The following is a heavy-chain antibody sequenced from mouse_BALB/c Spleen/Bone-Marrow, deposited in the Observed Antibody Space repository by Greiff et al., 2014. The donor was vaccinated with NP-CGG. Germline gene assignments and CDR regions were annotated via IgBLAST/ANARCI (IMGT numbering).Heavy chain of an antibody. CDR1: GYTFTSYW. Sequence: QVQLKESGAELVKPGASVKLSCKASGYTFTSYWIHWVKLRPGQGLEWIGEINPSNGSTNYNEKFKNKATLTVDKSSSTAYIHLSSLTSADSAVYYCDRYDGPAWFAYWGQGTLVTVSA. CDR3: DRYDGPAWFAY. V-gene: IGHV1S81*02. J-gene: IGHJ3*01. CDR2: INPSNGST. D-gene: IGHD2-3*01.